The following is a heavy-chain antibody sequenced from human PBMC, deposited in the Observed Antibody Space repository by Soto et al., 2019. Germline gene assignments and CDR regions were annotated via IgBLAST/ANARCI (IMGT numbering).Heavy chain of an antibody. D-gene: IGHD2-2*01. J-gene: IGHJ5*02. V-gene: IGHV4-34*01. CDR3: AIHCPQYWISIGCHRNGFDP. CDR1: GGAFSGYY. CDR2: INHSGST. Sequence: SETLSLTCAVYGGAFSGYYWTWIRQPPGKGLEWIGEINHSGSTNYNPSHKSRVTVSVDTSKNQFSLNLTSLTAADTAVYYCAIHCPQYWISIGCHRNGFDPWGQGTLVTVSS.